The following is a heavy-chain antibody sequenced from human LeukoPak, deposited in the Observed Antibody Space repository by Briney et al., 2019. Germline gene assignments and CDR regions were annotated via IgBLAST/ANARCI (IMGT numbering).Heavy chain of an antibody. CDR2: ISAYNGNT. Sequence: GASVKVSCKASGYTFTSYGISWVRQAPGQGLEWMGWISAYNGNTNYAQKLQGRVTMTTDTSTSTAYMELRSLRSDDTAVYYCARFGTVVPAAIGAEGWYYYYGMDVWGQGTTVTVSS. CDR3: ARFGTVVPAAIGAEGWYYYYGMDV. CDR1: GYTFTSYG. V-gene: IGHV1-18*01. D-gene: IGHD2-2*01. J-gene: IGHJ6*02.